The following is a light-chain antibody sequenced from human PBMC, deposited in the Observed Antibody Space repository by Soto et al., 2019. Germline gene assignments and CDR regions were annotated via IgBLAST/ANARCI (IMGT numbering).Light chain of an antibody. V-gene: IGLV2-23*01. CDR2: EGS. Sequence: QSALTQPASVSGSPGQSITISCTGTSSDVGSYNLVSWYQQHPGKAPKLMIYEGSKRPSGVSNRFSGSKSGNTASLTISGLQAEYEAVYYCCSYAGSSTWVFGGGTKLTVL. CDR1: SSDVGSYNL. CDR3: CSYAGSSTWV. J-gene: IGLJ3*02.